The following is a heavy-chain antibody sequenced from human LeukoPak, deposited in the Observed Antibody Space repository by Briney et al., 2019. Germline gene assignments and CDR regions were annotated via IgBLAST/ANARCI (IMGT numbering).Heavy chain of an antibody. CDR1: GFTFSSYW. CDR3: AKGLTTVTPYYYYYGMDV. V-gene: IGHV3-23*01. J-gene: IGHJ6*02. Sequence: AGGSLRLSCAASGFTFSSYWMSWVRQAPGKGLEWVSAISGSGGSTYYADSVKGRFTISRDNSKNTLYLQMNSLRAEDTAVYYCAKGLTTVTPYYYYYGMDVWGQGTTVTVSS. D-gene: IGHD4-17*01. CDR2: ISGSGGST.